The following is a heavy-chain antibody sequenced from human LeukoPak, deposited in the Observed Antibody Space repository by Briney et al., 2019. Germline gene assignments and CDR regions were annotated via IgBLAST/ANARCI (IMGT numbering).Heavy chain of an antibody. CDR3: VRAPSEVGSYYPKYIRG. Sequence: GGSLRLSCAASGFTLNSYWMNWARQAPGKGLVWVSRIKSDGSTNYADSMKGRFTISRDNDTNTLPLQMNSPSAEATGVSYSVRAPSEVGSYYPKYIRGWGQGTLVTVSS. CDR1: GFTLNSYW. V-gene: IGHV3-74*01. CDR2: IKSDGST. J-gene: IGHJ1*01. D-gene: IGHD3-10*01.